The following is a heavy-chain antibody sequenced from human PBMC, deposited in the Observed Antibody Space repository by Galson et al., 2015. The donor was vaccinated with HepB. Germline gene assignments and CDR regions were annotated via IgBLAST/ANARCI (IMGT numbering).Heavy chain of an antibody. V-gene: IGHV3-30*04. D-gene: IGHD2-21*02. CDR3: VRPRGAGASDCQNWNFDL. CDR1: GFSFNYFP. J-gene: IGHJ2*01. Sequence: SLRLSCAASGFSFNYFPMHWVRQAPGKGLEWVAVISYTGSYTGYADFGRGRFTISRDNSKNALYLQMNSLGVQDTALYYRVRPRGAGASDCQNWNFDLWGRGTLVTVSS. CDR2: ISYTGSYT.